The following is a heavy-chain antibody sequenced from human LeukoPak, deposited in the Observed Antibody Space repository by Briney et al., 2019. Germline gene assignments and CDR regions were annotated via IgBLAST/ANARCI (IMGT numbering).Heavy chain of an antibody. CDR3: ARDYYDSSGHRYYYYYMDV. V-gene: IGHV3-53*01. J-gene: IGHJ6*03. CDR2: IYSGGST. Sequence: GGSLRLSCAASGFTVSSNYMSWVRQAPGKGLEWVSVIYSGGSTYYADSVKGRFTISRDNAKNSLYLQMNSLRAEDTAVYYCARDYYDSSGHRYYYYYMDVWGKGTTVTVSS. D-gene: IGHD3-22*01. CDR1: GFTVSSNY.